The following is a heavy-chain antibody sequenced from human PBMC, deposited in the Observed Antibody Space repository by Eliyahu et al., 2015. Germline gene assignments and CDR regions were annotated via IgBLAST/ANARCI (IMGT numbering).Heavy chain of an antibody. CDR2: IDPKSGGT. V-gene: IGHV1-2*06. D-gene: IGHD6-19*01. CDR3: VRDAAVSADY. CDR1: GYTFTGYX. J-gene: IGHJ4*02. Sequence: QVQLVQSGAEVKXPGASVKVSCKASGYTFTGYXIHWVRPAPGQGLEWMGRIDPKSGGTIYAQNFQGRLTMARDTSISTAYMELSSLRSDDTALYYCVRDAAVSADYWGQGTLXTVSS.